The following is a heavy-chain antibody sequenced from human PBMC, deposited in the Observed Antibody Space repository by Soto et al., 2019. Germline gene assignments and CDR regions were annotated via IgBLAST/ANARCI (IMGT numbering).Heavy chain of an antibody. J-gene: IGHJ3*02. CDR1: GFTFSSYA. CDR2: ISGSGGST. Sequence: GGSLRLSCAASGFTFSSYAMSWVRQAPGKWLEWVSAISGSGGSTYYADSVKGRFTISRDTSKNTLYMQMNSLRAEDTAVYYCAKDLLVWFGEIAGDAFDIWGQGTMVTVSS. CDR3: AKDLLVWFGEIAGDAFDI. D-gene: IGHD3-10*01. V-gene: IGHV3-23*01.